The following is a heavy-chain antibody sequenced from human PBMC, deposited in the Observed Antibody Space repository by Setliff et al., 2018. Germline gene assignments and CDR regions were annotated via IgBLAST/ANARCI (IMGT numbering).Heavy chain of an antibody. J-gene: IGHJ3*02. CDR1: GESFSNNY. CDR2: SNHSGST. Sequence: SETLSLTCAVYGESFSNNYWSWIRQTPGKGLEWIGESNHSGSTSYHPSLKSRLTISVDTSKDQFSLILRSVTAADTAVYYCARGRMRGSCSGPSCTYDPFDIWGQGTPVT. D-gene: IGHD2-2*01. V-gene: IGHV4-34*01. CDR3: ARGRMRGSCSGPSCTYDPFDI.